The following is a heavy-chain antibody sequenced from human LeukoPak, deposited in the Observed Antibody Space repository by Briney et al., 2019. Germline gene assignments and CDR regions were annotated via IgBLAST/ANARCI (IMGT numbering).Heavy chain of an antibody. CDR2: IYSGGST. CDR3: ARGDYYDSSGYYLWSHYYYYGMDV. D-gene: IGHD3-22*01. CDR1: GFTVSSNY. J-gene: IGHJ6*02. Sequence: PGGSLRLSCAASGFTVSSNYMSWVRQAPGKGLEWVSVIYSGGSTYYADSVKGRFTISRDNSKNTLYLQMNSLRAEDTAVYYCARGDYYDSSGYYLWSHYYYYGMDVWGQGTTVTVSS. V-gene: IGHV3-66*01.